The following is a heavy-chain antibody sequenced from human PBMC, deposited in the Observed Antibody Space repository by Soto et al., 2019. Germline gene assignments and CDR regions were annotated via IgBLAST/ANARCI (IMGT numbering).Heavy chain of an antibody. D-gene: IGHD3-22*01. CDR3: ATPGRDDYYDSSGYGALGY. CDR1: GFTFSSYS. Sequence: LRLSCAASGFTFSSYSMNWVRQAPGKGLEWVSSISSSSSYIYYADSVKGRFTISRDNAKNSLYLQMNSLRAEDTAVYYCATPGRDDYYDSSGYGALGYWGQGTLVTVSS. V-gene: IGHV3-21*01. CDR2: ISSSSSYI. J-gene: IGHJ4*02.